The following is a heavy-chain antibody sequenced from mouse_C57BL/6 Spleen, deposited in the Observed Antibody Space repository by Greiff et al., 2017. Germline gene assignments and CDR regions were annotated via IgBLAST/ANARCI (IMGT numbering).Heavy chain of an antibody. CDR2: IYPSDSAT. J-gene: IGHJ1*03. Sequence: QVQLQQSGAELVRPGSSVKLSCKASGYTFTSYWMHWVKQRPIQGLEWIGNIYPSDSATHYNQKFKDKATLTVDKSSSTAYMQLSSLPSEDSAVYYGARRGGSSYERWYFDVWGTGTTVTVSS. V-gene: IGHV1-52*01. CDR1: GYTFTSYW. CDR3: ARRGGSSYERWYFDV. D-gene: IGHD1-1*01.